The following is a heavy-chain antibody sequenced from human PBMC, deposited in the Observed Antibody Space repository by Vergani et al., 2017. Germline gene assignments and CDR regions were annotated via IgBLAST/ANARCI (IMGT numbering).Heavy chain of an antibody. CDR1: DYSITSGYF. CDR2: VHHSGNT. Sequence: QVHLQESGPGLVKPSETLSLTCIVSDYSITSGYFWGWARQPPGKGLEWIGNVHHSGNTHYNPSLQSRVTISVATSRNQFSLRLNSLTAADTAMYFCAREFDYWGQGTLVTVSS. CDR3: AREFDY. V-gene: IGHV4-38-2*02. J-gene: IGHJ4*02.